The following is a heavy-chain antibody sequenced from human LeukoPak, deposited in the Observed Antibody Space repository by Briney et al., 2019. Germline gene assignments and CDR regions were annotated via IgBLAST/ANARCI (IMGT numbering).Heavy chain of an antibody. Sequence: GGSLRLSCVASGFTFSSYSMNWVRQAPGKGLEWVSSISSSSSYIYYADSVKGRFTISRDNAKNSLYLQMNSLRAEDTALYYCAKGHHYYDSSGLDYWGQGTLVTVSS. J-gene: IGHJ4*02. V-gene: IGHV3-21*04. CDR1: GFTFSSYS. CDR2: ISSSSSYI. D-gene: IGHD3-22*01. CDR3: AKGHHYYDSSGLDY.